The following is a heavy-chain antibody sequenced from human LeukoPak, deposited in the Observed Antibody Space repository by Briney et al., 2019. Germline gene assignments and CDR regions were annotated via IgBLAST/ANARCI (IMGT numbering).Heavy chain of an antibody. CDR3: AKDLHVLLWFGELLSDAFDI. CDR2: ISGSGGST. V-gene: IGHV3-23*01. Sequence: GGSLRLSCAASGFTFSSYGMSWVRQAPGKGLERVSAISGSGGSTYYADSVKGRFTISRDNSKNTLYLRMNSLRAEDTAVYYCAKDLHVLLWFGELLSDAFDIWGQGTMVTVSS. CDR1: GFTFSSYG. J-gene: IGHJ3*02. D-gene: IGHD3-10*01.